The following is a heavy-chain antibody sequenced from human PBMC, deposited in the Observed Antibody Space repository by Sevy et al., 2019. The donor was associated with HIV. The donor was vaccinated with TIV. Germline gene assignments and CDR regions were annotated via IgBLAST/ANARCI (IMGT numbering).Heavy chain of an antibody. CDR1: GYTFTRYS. J-gene: IGHJ4*02. CDR2: INTNTGNP. V-gene: IGHV7-4-1*02. D-gene: IGHD5-18*01. Sequence: ASVKVSCKASGYTFTRYSMNWVRQAPGQGLEWSGWINTNTGNPTYAQAFTGRFVFSLATSVRTAYLKISSLKAEDTAVYYCARAEVDTAIEGFDYWGQGSLVTVSS. CDR3: ARAEVDTAIEGFDY.